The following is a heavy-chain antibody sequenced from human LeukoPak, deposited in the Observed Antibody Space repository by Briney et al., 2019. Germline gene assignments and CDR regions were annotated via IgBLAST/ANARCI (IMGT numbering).Heavy chain of an antibody. J-gene: IGHJ4*02. V-gene: IGHV4-39*01. D-gene: IGHD3-10*01. CDR1: GFTFSSYW. CDR3: ARRKGFGEGYFDS. CDR2: IYYSRST. Sequence: PGGSLRLSCAASGFTFSSYWMSWIRQPPGKGLESIGSIYYSRSTYYSPSLKSRVTISVDTSKNQFSLKLTSVTAADTAVYYCARRKGFGEGYFDSWGQGTLVTVSS.